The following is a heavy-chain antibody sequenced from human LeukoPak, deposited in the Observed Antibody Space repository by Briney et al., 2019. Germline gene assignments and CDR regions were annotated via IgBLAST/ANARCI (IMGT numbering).Heavy chain of an antibody. Sequence: SETLSLTCTVSGGSMNGYYWSWIRQSPGKGLEWIGYIYYSGSTKYNPSLKSRVTILVDTSKNHFSLKVNSVTAADTAVYYCARVDYCSGGSCNPYFDYWGQGTLVTVSS. V-gene: IGHV4-59*01. D-gene: IGHD2-15*01. CDR1: GGSMNGYY. CDR2: IYYSGST. J-gene: IGHJ4*02. CDR3: ARVDYCSGGSCNPYFDY.